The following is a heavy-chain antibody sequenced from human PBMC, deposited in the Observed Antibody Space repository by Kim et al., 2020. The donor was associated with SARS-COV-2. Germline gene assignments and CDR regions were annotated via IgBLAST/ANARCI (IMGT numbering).Heavy chain of an antibody. CDR3: ARGMQQRYYYYYGMDV. V-gene: IGHV4-34*01. CDR2: INHSGST. J-gene: IGHJ6*02. D-gene: IGHD6-13*01. CDR1: GGSFSGYY. Sequence: SETLSLTCAVYGGSFSGYYWSWIRQPPGKGLEWIGEINHSGSTNYNPSLKSRVTISVDTSKNQFSLKLSSVTAADTAVYYCARGMQQRYYYYYGMDVWGQGTTVTVSS.